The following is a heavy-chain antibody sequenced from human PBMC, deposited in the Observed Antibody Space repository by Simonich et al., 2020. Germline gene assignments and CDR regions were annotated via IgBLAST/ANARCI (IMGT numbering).Heavy chain of an antibody. CDR2: IKPKRGGT. CDR3: ARWPSIPASYGSGSYFDY. D-gene: IGHD3-10*01. J-gene: IGHJ4*02. Sequence: QVQLVQSGAEVKKPGASVKVSCKASGYTFTGYYMHWVRQAPGQGLEGMGGIKPKRGGTNYAQKVQGRVTMTRDTSISTAYMERSRLRSDDTAVYYCARWPSIPASYGSGSYFDYWGQGTLVTVSS. CDR1: GYTFTGYY. V-gene: IGHV1-2*02.